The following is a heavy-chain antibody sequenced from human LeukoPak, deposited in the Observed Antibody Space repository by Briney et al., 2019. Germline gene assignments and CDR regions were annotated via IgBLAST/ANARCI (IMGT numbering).Heavy chain of an antibody. CDR1: GFTFSSYE. D-gene: IGHD3-10*01. V-gene: IGHV3-48*03. Sequence: PGGSLRLSCAASGFTFSSYEMNWVRQAPGKGLEWVSYISSSGSTIYYADSVKGRFTISRDNAKNSLYLQMNRLRAEDTAVYYCARDHYYGSGTQVEYFDYWGQGTLVTVSS. CDR3: ARDHYYGSGTQVEYFDY. J-gene: IGHJ4*02. CDR2: ISSSGSTI.